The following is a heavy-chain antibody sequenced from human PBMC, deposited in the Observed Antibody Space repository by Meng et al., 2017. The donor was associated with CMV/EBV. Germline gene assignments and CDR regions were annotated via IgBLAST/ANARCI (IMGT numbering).Heavy chain of an antibody. CDR3: ARDSRGFYSSSPRTVGMDV. J-gene: IGHJ6*02. D-gene: IGHD6-6*01. Sequence: PVKVSCKASGYTFTSYGISWVRQAPGQGLEWMGGIIPIFGTANYAQKFQGRVTITTDESTSTAYMELSSLRSEDTAVYYCARDSRGFYSSSPRTVGMDVWGQGTTVTVSS. CDR2: IIPIFGTA. V-gene: IGHV1-69*05. CDR1: GYTFTSYG.